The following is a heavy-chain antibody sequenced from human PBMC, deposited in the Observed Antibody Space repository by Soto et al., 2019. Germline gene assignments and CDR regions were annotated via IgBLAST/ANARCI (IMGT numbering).Heavy chain of an antibody. CDR1: GFSLSTSGVG. V-gene: IGHV2-5*02. Sequence: QITLKESGPTLVKPTQTLTLTCTFSGFSLSTSGVGVGWIRKPPGKALEWLALIYWDDDKRYSPSLKSRLTITKDTSKNRVVLTRTNSDPADTATYYCAHATREGYSNYWFGPWGQRTLVTVSS. J-gene: IGHJ5*02. CDR3: AHATREGYSNYWFGP. CDR2: IYWDDDK. D-gene: IGHD4-4*01.